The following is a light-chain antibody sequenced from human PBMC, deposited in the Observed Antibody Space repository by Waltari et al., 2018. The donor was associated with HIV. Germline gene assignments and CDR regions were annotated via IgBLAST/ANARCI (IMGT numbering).Light chain of an antibody. CDR3: CSYAGSYLWV. CDR1: YRDIGSYNF. Sequence: QPPSVSGSPGQSVTVSCSASYRDIGSYNFVSWYQSHPDKAPRLILYDVTDRPSGVPDRFSGFKSGTTASLIISGLQAEDEADYYCCSYAGSYLWVFGGGTRVSVL. CDR2: DVT. V-gene: IGLV2-11*01. J-gene: IGLJ3*02.